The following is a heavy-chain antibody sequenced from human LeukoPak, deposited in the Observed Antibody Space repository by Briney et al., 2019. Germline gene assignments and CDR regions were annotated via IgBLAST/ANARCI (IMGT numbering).Heavy chain of an antibody. J-gene: IGHJ4*02. Sequence: ASVKVSCKASGYTFTGYYMHWVRQAPGQGLEWMGWINPNSGGTNYAQKFQGRVTMTRDTSISTAFMELSRLRSDDTAVYYCASYSGSYSSDFDYWGQGTLVTVSS. CDR2: INPNSGGT. V-gene: IGHV1-2*02. D-gene: IGHD1-26*01. CDR1: GYTFTGYY. CDR3: ASYSGSYSSDFDY.